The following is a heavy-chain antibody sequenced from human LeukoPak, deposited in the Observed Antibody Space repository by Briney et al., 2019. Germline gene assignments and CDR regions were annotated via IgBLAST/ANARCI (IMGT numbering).Heavy chain of an antibody. V-gene: IGHV1-69*05. CDR1: GGTFSSYA. D-gene: IGHD2-2*01. CDR3: ARDLGYCSSTSCSRSSGYFDL. CDR2: IIPIFGTA. Sequence: PVKVSCKASGGTFSSYAISWVRQAPGQGLEWMGGIIPIFGTANYAQKFQGRVTITTDESTSTAYMELSSLRSEDTAVYYCARDLGYCSSTSCSRSSGYFDLWGRGTLVTVSS. J-gene: IGHJ2*01.